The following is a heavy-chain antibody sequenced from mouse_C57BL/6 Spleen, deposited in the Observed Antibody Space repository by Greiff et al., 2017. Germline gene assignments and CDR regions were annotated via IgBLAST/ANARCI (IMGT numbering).Heavy chain of an antibody. D-gene: IGHD1-3*01. V-gene: IGHV3-6*01. CDR3: ARESDSAWFAY. J-gene: IGHJ3*01. CDR2: ISYDGSN. CDR1: GYSITSGYY. Sequence: EVHLVESGPGLVKPSQSLSLTCSVTGYSITSGYYWNWIRQFPGNKLEWMGYISYDGSNNYNPSLKNRISITRDTSKNQFFLKLNSVTTEDTATYYCARESDSAWFAYWGQGTLVTVSA.